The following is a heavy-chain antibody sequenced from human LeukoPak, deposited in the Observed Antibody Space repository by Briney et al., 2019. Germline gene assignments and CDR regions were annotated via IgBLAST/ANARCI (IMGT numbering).Heavy chain of an antibody. J-gene: IGHJ4*02. V-gene: IGHV3-48*03. CDR2: ISSSGSTI. CDR1: GFTFSSYE. D-gene: IGHD5-18*01. CDR3: ARANRGYSYGYYFDY. Sequence: GGSLRLSCAASGFTFSSYEMNWVRQAPGKGLEWVSYISSSGSTIYYADSVKGRFTISRDNAKNSLYLQMNSLRAEDTAVYYCARANRGYSYGYYFDYWGPGTLVTVSS.